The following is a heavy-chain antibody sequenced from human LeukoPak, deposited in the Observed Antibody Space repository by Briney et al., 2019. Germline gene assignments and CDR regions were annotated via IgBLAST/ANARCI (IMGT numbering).Heavy chain of an antibody. Sequence: SETLSLTCAVSGGSISSSNWWSWVRQPPGKGLEWIGEIYHSGSTNYNPSLKSRVTISVDKSKNQFSLKLSSVTAADTAVYYCAGHGTTVRGVLNYWGQGTLVTVSS. V-gene: IGHV4-4*02. CDR2: IYHSGST. D-gene: IGHD3-10*01. CDR1: GGSISSSNW. J-gene: IGHJ4*02. CDR3: AGHGTTVRGVLNY.